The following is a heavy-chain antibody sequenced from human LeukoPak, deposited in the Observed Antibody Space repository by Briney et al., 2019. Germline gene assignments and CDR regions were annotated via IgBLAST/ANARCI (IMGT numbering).Heavy chain of an antibody. D-gene: IGHD4-11*01. CDR3: ARDADYFDP. CDR2: IYHSGGT. CDR1: GYSICIAYY. J-gene: IGHJ5*02. Sequence: SETLSLTCAVSGYSICIAYYWGWIRQPPGKGLEWIGSIYHSGGTYYNPSLKSRVTISVDTSKNHFSLKLSSVTAADTAVYYCARDADYFDPWGQGTLVIVSS. V-gene: IGHV4-38-2*02.